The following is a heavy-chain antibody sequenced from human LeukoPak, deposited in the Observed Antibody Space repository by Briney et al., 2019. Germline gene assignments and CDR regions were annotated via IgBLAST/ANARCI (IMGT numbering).Heavy chain of an antibody. CDR3: AREPTPDGDPHYYYGMDV. Sequence: GGSLRLSCAASGFTFSSYEMNWVRQAPGKGLEWVSYISGSGSTIYCADSVKGRFTISRDNAKNSLYLQMNSLRAEDTAVYYCAREPTPDGDPHYYYGMDVWGKGTTVTVSS. CDR2: ISGSGSTI. D-gene: IGHD4-17*01. V-gene: IGHV3-48*03. CDR1: GFTFSSYE. J-gene: IGHJ6*04.